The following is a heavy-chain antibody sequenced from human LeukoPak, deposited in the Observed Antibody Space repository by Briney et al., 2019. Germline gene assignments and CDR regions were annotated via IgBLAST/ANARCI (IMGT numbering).Heavy chain of an antibody. J-gene: IGHJ5*02. CDR3: ARDVLNWFDP. CDR2: IYYSGST. V-gene: IGHV4-39*07. D-gene: IGHD3-16*01. Sequence: SETLSLTCTVSGGSISSSSYYWGWIRQPPGKGLEWIGSIYYSGSTYYNPSLKSRVTISVDTSKNQFSLKLSSVTAADTAVYYCARDVLNWFDPWGQGTLVTVSS. CDR1: GGSISSSSYY.